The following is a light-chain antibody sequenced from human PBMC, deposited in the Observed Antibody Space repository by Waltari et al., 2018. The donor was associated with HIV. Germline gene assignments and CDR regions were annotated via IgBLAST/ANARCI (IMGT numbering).Light chain of an antibody. CDR2: GSA. CDR1: QTISSY. J-gene: IGKJ1*01. CDR3: QQSYSAPWT. Sequence: DIQMTQSPSSLSASVGDRVTITCRASQTISSYLNWYQQKPGKAPNLLISGSASLHSGVPSRFSGSGSGTDFTLTLSSLQPEDFATYYCQQSYSAPWTFGQGTKVEVK. V-gene: IGKV1-39*01.